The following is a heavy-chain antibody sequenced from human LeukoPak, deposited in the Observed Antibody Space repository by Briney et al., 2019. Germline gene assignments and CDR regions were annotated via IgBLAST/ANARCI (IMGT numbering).Heavy chain of an antibody. J-gene: IGHJ4*02. CDR1: GFTFSSYG. Sequence: GGSLRLSCAASGFTFSSYGMSWVRQAPGKGLEWVSAISGSGGSTYYADSVKGRFTISRDNSKNTLYLQMNSLRAEDTAVYYCAKERLYCSGGSCYYFDYWGQGTLVTVSS. CDR2: ISGSGGST. V-gene: IGHV3-23*01. CDR3: AKERLYCSGGSCYYFDY. D-gene: IGHD2-15*01.